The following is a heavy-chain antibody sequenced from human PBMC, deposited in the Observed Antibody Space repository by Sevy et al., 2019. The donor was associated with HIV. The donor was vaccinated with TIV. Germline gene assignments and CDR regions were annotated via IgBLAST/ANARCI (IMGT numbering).Heavy chain of an antibody. J-gene: IGHJ4*02. V-gene: IGHV3-30*04. D-gene: IGHD4-17*01. CDR3: AIGKDDYGDYFDY. Sequence: GGSLRLSCAASGFIFSRYAMHWVRQAPGKGLEWVAVISYDGRNKYYADSVKGRFTISRDNSKNTLYVQMHSLRAEDTAVYYCAIGKDDYGDYFDYWGQGTLVTVSS. CDR2: ISYDGRNK. CDR1: GFIFSRYA.